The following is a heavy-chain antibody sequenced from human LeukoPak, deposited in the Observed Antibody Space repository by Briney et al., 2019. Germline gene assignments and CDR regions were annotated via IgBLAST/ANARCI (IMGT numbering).Heavy chain of an antibody. J-gene: IGHJ5*02. D-gene: IGHD3-10*01. CDR1: GYSFTSYW. CDR3: ARLRRFTMVRGPNPGTGFDP. V-gene: IGHV5-51*01. Sequence: KAGESLKISCKGSGYSFTSYWIGWVRQMPGKGLEWMGIIYPGDSDTRYSPSFQGQVTISADKSISTAYLQWSSLKASDTAMYYCARLRRFTMVRGPNPGTGFDPWGQGTLVTVSS. CDR2: IYPGDSDT.